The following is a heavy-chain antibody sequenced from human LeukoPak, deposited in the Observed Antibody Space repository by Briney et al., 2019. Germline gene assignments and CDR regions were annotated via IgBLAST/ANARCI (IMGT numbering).Heavy chain of an antibody. V-gene: IGHV3-7*01. CDR2: IKQDGSEK. CDR1: GFTFNSYW. Sequence: PGGSLRLSCAAPGFTFNSYWMSWVRQAPGKGLEWVANIKQDGSEKYYVDSVKGRFTISRDNAKNSLYLQMNSLRAEDTAVYYCAATIVDIVATDNAWGQGTLVTVSS. J-gene: IGHJ4*02. CDR3: AATIVDIVATDNA. D-gene: IGHD5-12*01.